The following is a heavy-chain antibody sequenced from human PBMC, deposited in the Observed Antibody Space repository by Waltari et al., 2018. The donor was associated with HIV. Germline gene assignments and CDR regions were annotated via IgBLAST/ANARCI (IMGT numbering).Heavy chain of an antibody. CDR1: GGSISSYGYY. V-gene: IGHV4-31*03. Sequence: QVQLQESGPGLVKPSQTLSLTCTVSGGSISSYGYYWSWIRQYPGKGLEWIGYISNSGSTDDNPALKSRVTISVDTSKNQFSLKLSSVTAADTAVYYCAREGGSSSYDYWGQGTLVTVSP. CDR2: ISNSGST. J-gene: IGHJ4*02. D-gene: IGHD2-15*01. CDR3: AREGGSSSYDY.